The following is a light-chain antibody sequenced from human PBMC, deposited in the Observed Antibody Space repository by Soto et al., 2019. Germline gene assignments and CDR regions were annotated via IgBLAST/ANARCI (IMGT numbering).Light chain of an antibody. CDR3: QLRSCRLRT. V-gene: IGKV3-11*01. CDR1: QSVHNY. J-gene: IGKJ1*01. CDR2: EAS. Sequence: NAMKHSLATRSVCTGERATLSCRASQSVHNYLAWYQQRRGQAPRLLIYEASNRATGIPARFSASGSGADFTLTICSLEPEDFAVYYCQLRSCRLRTFGQGTKVDI.